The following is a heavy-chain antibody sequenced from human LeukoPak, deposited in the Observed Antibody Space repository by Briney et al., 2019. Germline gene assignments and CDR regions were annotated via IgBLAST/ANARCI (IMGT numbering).Heavy chain of an antibody. CDR1: DGSFSGYY. CDR2: INHSGST. CDR3: ARGRRITMVRGVISLPAFDY. J-gene: IGHJ4*02. D-gene: IGHD3-10*01. V-gene: IGHV4-34*01. Sequence: SETLSLTCAVYDGSFSGYYWSWIRQPPGKGLEWIGEINHSGSTNYDPSLKSRVTISVDTSKNQFSLKLSSVTAADTAVYYCARGRRITMVRGVISLPAFDYWGQGTLVTVSS.